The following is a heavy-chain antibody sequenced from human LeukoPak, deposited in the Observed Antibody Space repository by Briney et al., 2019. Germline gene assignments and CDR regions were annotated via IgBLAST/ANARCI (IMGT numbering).Heavy chain of an antibody. Sequence: GGSLRLSCAASGFTFSDYYMSWIRQAPGKGLVWVSRINTDGSSTSYADSVKGRFTISRDNAKNTLYLQMNSLRAEDTAVYYCARGLGDAFDIWGQGTMVTVSS. V-gene: IGHV3-74*01. J-gene: IGHJ3*02. CDR3: ARGLGDAFDI. CDR1: GFTFSDYY. CDR2: INTDGSST. D-gene: IGHD7-27*01.